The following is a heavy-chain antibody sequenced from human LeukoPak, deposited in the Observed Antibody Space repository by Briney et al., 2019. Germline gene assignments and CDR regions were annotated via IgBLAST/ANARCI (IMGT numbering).Heavy chain of an antibody. CDR2: IRGNGET. D-gene: IGHD3-22*01. Sequence: GGSLRLSCAASGLSFSSFAMSWVRQGPARGLEWVSSIRGNGETFYADSVKGRFTLSSDSSRNTVYFQLNNLRVEDTAIYYCARHLAGSGYQALDFWGQGTLVSVSS. CDR1: GLSFSSFA. V-gene: IGHV3-23*01. CDR3: ARHLAGSGYQALDF. J-gene: IGHJ4*02.